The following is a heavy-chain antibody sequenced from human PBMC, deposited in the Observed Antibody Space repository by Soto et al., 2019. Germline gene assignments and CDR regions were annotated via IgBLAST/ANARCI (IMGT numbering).Heavy chain of an antibody. Sequence: QITLNESGPTLVKPTQTLTLTCTFSGFSLSTRDVGVGWIRQPPGEALEWLGVVYWDDDKTYSPSLKSRLTITKATSKNQVVLRMTKMDPVDTATYYCAHWRGGVASFWGQGTLVTVSS. CDR2: VYWDDDK. D-gene: IGHD2-2*01. CDR1: GFSLSTRDVG. V-gene: IGHV2-5*02. CDR3: AHWRGGVASF. J-gene: IGHJ4*02.